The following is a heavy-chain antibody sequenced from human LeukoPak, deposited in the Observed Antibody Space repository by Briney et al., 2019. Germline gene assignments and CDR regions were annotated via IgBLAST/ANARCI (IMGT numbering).Heavy chain of an antibody. Sequence: ASVKVSCKTSGYTFMNYAMNWVRQAPGQGLEWMGWINSAKGETKYAQRLQDRVTMTADTSTKTAYMELRSLTSDDTAIYYCANGLHPLYYYYGLAVWDQGTTVTVSS. CDR2: INSAKGET. J-gene: IGHJ6*02. CDR3: ANGLHPLYYYYGLAV. V-gene: IGHV1-18*01. CDR1: GYTFMNYA. D-gene: IGHD3-10*01.